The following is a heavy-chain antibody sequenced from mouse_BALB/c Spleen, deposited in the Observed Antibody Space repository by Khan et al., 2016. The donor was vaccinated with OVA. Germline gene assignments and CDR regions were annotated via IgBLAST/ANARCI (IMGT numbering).Heavy chain of an antibody. J-gene: IGHJ4*01. CDR1: GYTFRNFG. CDR3: ARPPSFSYTLAY. CDR2: INTYTGEP. V-gene: IGHV9-3-1*01. Sequence: QIQLVQSGPELKKPGETVKISCKASGYTFRNFGMNWVKQAPGKGLEWMGWINTYTGEPTYADDFKGRFAFSLETSASPAYLQINNLTNEDTATYFCARPPSFSYTLAYWGQGTSVTVSS.